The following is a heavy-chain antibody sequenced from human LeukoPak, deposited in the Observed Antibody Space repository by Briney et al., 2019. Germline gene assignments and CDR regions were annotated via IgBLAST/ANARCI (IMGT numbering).Heavy chain of an antibody. D-gene: IGHD3-16*01. CDR3: ARATPVGGVRFDY. J-gene: IGHJ4*02. CDR2: IYTTGDT. V-gene: IGHV4-4*09. CDR1: GVSISSYY. Sequence: SETLSLTCTVSGVSISSYYWSWIRQPPGKGLKWIGSIYTTGDTRYNPSLKSRVTISVDTSKNQFSLKLSSMTAADAAVYYCARATPVGGVRFDYWGQGTLVTVSS.